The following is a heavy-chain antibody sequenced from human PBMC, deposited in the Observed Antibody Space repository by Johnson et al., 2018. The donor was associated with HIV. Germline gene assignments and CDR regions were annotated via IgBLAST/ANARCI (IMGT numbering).Heavy chain of an antibody. D-gene: IGHD5-24*01. J-gene: IGHJ3*02. Sequence: VQLVESGGGLVQPGGSQRLSCAASGFIFRSYDMHWVRQTAGKGLEWVSAIGKVSDTYYSDSVKGRFSMSRENVKNSLYLQMNNLRAGDTAVYFCARESRDGPNLRAFDIWGQGTMVTVSS. V-gene: IGHV3-13*01. CDR2: IGKVSDT. CDR3: ARESRDGPNLRAFDI. CDR1: GFIFRSYD.